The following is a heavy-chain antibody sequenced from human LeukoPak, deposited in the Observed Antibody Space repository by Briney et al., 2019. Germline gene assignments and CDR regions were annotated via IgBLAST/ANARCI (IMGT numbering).Heavy chain of an antibody. V-gene: IGHV4-59*08. CDR2: IYYSGST. Sequence: SETLSLTCTVSGGSISSYYWSWIRQPPGKGLEWIGYIYYSGSTNYNPSLKSRVTISVDTSKNQFSLKLSSVTAADTAVYYCARQGTTPWFDPWGQGTLVTVSS. CDR1: GGSISSYY. CDR3: ARQGTTPWFDP. D-gene: IGHD1-1*01. J-gene: IGHJ5*02.